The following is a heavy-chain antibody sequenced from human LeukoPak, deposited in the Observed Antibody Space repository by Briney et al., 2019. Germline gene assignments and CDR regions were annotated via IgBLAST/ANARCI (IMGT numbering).Heavy chain of an antibody. CDR3: ARDQPSYDFWSGYSPYYFDY. Sequence: SGGSLRLSCAASGFTFSSYSMNWVRQAPGKGLEWVSYISSSSSTIYYADSVKGRFTISRDNAKNSLYLQMNSLRAEDTAVYYCARDQPSYDFWSGYSPYYFDYWGQGTLVTVSS. CDR1: GFTFSSYS. V-gene: IGHV3-48*01. CDR2: ISSSSSTI. J-gene: IGHJ4*02. D-gene: IGHD3-3*01.